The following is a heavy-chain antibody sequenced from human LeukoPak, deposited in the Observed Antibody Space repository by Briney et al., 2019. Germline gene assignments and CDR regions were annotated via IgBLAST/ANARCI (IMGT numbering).Heavy chain of an antibody. CDR2: IIPILDTT. V-gene: IGHV1-69*10. D-gene: IGHD2-2*02. Sequence: ASVKVSCKASGGTFSNYAISWVRQAPGQGLEWMGGIIPILDTTNHAQKFQGRVTITTDKSTSTAYMELSSLRSEDTAVYYCARWRHTLARRWFDPWGQGTLVTVSS. CDR3: ARWRHTLARRWFDP. J-gene: IGHJ5*02. CDR1: GGTFSNYA.